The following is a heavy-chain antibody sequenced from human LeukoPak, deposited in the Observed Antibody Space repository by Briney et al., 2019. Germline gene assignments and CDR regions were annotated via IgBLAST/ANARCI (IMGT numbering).Heavy chain of an antibody. Sequence: GGSLRLSCAASGFTFSSYWMSWVRQAPGKGLEGVANIKQDGSEKYYVDSVKGRFTISRDNSKNSLYLQMNSLRTEDTALYYCAKDGYSSGWYRGEYYFDYWGQGTLVTVSS. J-gene: IGHJ4*02. CDR3: AKDGYSSGWYRGEYYFDY. D-gene: IGHD6-19*01. CDR2: IKQDGSEK. V-gene: IGHV3-7*03. CDR1: GFTFSSYW.